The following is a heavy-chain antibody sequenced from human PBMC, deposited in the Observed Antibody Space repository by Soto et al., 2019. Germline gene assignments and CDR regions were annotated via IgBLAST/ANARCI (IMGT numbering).Heavy chain of an antibody. CDR3: LRGIYRGVDY. V-gene: IGHV3-74*01. CDR2: INSDVSDT. J-gene: IGHJ4*02. Sequence: EVQLVESGGGSVQPGGSLRLSCAASGFTFSNLWMHWVRQAPGKGLVWVSRINSDVSDTSYADSVKGRFTIYRDNAKNTLYLQMSSQRADDTAVYYCLRGIYRGVDYWGQGTLVTVSS. CDR1: GFTFSNLW. D-gene: IGHD2-2*02.